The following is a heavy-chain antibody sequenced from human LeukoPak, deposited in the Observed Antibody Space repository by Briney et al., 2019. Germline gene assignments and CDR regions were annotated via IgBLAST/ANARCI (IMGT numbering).Heavy chain of an antibody. CDR2: IYYSGST. V-gene: IGHV4-59*01. J-gene: IGHJ4*02. CDR1: GGSISSYY. D-gene: IGHD3-22*01. CDR3: ARGYDSSSWYYFDY. Sequence: SETLSLTCTVSGGSISSYYWSWLRQPPGKGLEWIGYIYYSGSTNYNPSLKSRVTISVDTSKNQFSLKLSSVTAADTAVYYCARGYDSSSWYYFDYWGQGTLVTVSS.